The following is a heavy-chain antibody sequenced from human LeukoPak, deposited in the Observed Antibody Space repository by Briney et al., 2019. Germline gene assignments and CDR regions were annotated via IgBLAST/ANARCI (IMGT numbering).Heavy chain of an antibody. CDR2: ISYDGSNK. Sequence: GRSLRLSCAASGFTFSSYAMHWVRQAPGKGLEWVAVISYDGSNKYYADSVKGRFTISRDNSKNTLYLQMNSLRAEDTAVYYCARDLGAVAGNYYDMDVWGQGTTVTVSS. J-gene: IGHJ6*02. D-gene: IGHD6-19*01. V-gene: IGHV3-30-3*01. CDR1: GFTFSSYA. CDR3: ARDLGAVAGNYYDMDV.